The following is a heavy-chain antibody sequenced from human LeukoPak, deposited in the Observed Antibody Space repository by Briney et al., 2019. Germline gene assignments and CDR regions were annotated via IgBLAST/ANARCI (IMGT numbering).Heavy chain of an antibody. CDR1: GFTVSSNY. Sequence: GGSLRLSCAASGFTVSSNYMTWVRQAPGKGLEWVADIKEDGSEKYYVDSVRGRFTISRDNAKNSLFLQMNSLRAEDTAVYYCASGRRGSKYWGQGTLVTVSS. CDR2: IKEDGSEK. V-gene: IGHV3-7*02. CDR3: ASGRRGSKY. D-gene: IGHD3-10*01. J-gene: IGHJ4*02.